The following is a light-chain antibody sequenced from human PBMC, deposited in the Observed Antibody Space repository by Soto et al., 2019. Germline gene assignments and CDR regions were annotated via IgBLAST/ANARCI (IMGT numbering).Light chain of an antibody. CDR1: QSVSSH. Sequence: EIVMTQSPATLSVSPGEGATLSCRASQSVSSHVAWYQQKPGQAPRLLIYGASTRATGIPARFSGSGSGTEFTLTISSLQSEDFAVYYCQQYNNWPTWMFGQGTKVEVK. CDR2: GAS. V-gene: IGKV3-15*01. J-gene: IGKJ1*01. CDR3: QQYNNWPTWM.